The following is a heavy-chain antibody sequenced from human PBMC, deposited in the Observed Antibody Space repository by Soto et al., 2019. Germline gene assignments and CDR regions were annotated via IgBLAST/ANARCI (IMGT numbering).Heavy chain of an antibody. CDR3: ARARLRAVYAFDF. D-gene: IGHD4-17*01. J-gene: IGHJ3*01. Sequence: SETLSLTCTLSCVSITSGTYSWTWVREDPGKGLEWLGYIYYNGNTYFSPSLKSRLTISIDTSKNQFSLKLSSVTAADTAMYYCARARLRAVYAFDFLGQGTMVTVSS. CDR2: IYYNGNT. CDR1: CVSITSGTYS. V-gene: IGHV4-31*03.